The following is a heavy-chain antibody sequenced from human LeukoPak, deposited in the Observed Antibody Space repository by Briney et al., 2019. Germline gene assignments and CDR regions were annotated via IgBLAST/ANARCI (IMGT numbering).Heavy chain of an antibody. Sequence: GGSLRLSCAASGFTFSSYDMNWVRQAPGKGLEWVSYISPSSTRIDYAASVRGRFTISRDNAKRSLYLQMSSLRAEDTAVYYCAKGDHDSSGYYYTTFDYWGQGTLVTVSS. V-gene: IGHV3-48*04. CDR3: AKGDHDSSGYYYTTFDY. CDR2: ISPSSTRI. J-gene: IGHJ4*02. CDR1: GFTFSSYD. D-gene: IGHD3-22*01.